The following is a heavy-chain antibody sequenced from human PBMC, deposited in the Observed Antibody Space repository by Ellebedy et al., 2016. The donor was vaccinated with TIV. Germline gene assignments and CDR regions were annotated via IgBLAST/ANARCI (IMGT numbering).Heavy chain of an antibody. J-gene: IGHJ4*02. D-gene: IGHD6-19*01. CDR1: GFTFSSFA. Sequence: PGGSLRLSCAASGFTFSSFAMTWVRQAPGKGLAWVSTISHTGSRTYYANSVEGRFIISRDNSKRTLYLQMNSLRAEDTAVYYCAKGRGGGSDSSAPRYYFDSWGLGTLVTVSS. CDR2: ISHTGSRT. CDR3: AKGRGGGSDSSAPRYYFDS. V-gene: IGHV3-23*01.